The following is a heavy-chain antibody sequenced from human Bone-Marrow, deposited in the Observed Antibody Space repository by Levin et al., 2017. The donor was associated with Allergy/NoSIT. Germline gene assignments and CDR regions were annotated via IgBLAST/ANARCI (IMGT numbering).Heavy chain of an antibody. V-gene: IGHV1-46*03. Sequence: ASVKVSCKASGYTFTNYYMHWVRQAPGQGLEWMGMINPSGGDTTYAQNFQGRVTMTRDTSTSTVYMELISLRSEDTALYYCAKNDVAAFTGLGYWGQGTLVTVSS. CDR2: INPSGGDT. D-gene: IGHD6-13*01. CDR1: GYTFTNYY. CDR3: AKNDVAAFTGLGY. J-gene: IGHJ4*02.